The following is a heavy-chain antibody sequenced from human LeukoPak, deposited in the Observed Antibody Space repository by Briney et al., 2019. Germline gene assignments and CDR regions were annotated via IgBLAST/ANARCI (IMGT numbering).Heavy chain of an antibody. CDR3: VTQYYSDTSSYFAN. D-gene: IGHD3-22*01. Sequence: SETLSLTCTVSGGSISSDYRNWIRQPAGKGLEWIGRIYSSGSTNYNPSLKSRVTMSLDTSKNQFSLKLSSVTAADTAVYYCVTQYYSDTSSYFANWGQGTLVTVSS. CDR1: GGSISSDY. CDR2: IYSSGST. J-gene: IGHJ4*02. V-gene: IGHV4-4*07.